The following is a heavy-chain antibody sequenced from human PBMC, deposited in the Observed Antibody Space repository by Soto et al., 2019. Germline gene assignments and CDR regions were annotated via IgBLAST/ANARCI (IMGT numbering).Heavy chain of an antibody. CDR1: GFTFSSYG. J-gene: IGHJ4*02. Sequence: QVQLVESGGGVVQPGRSLRLSCAASGFTFSSYGMHWVRQAPGKGLEWVAVIWYDGSNKYYADSVKGRFTISRDNSKNTLYLKMHSLRAEDTAVYYWARDFGYSSRWYFAYWGQGTLVTVSS. V-gene: IGHV3-33*01. CDR2: IWYDGSNK. CDR3: ARDFGYSSRWYFAY. D-gene: IGHD6-13*01.